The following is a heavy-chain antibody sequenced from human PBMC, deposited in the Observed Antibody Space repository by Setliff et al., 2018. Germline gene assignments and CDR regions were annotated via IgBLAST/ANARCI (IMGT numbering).Heavy chain of an antibody. J-gene: IGHJ4*02. V-gene: IGHV4-39*01. CDR1: TFSSYW. CDR3: ARLGYRSDLDY. CDR2: IYNSGST. Sequence: TFSSYWMSWVRQAPGKGLEWIGSIYNSGSTYYNPSLKSRVSISVDTSKNQFSLKLSSVTAADTAVYYCARLGYRSDLDYWGQGTLVTVSS. D-gene: IGHD5-12*01.